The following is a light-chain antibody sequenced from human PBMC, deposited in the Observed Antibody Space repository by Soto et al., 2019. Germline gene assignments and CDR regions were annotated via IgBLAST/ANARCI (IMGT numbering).Light chain of an antibody. V-gene: IGKV1-39*01. CDR3: QQYNDLST. CDR2: GAS. CDR1: RTISTY. Sequence: DVRMTQSPSSLSASVGDTITITCRASRTISTYLNWFQQKPGEPPRLLIYGASTLHDGVPSRFSGSGSGADFTLTISGLQPEDFATYYCQQYNDLSTFGGGTKVDIK. J-gene: IGKJ4*01.